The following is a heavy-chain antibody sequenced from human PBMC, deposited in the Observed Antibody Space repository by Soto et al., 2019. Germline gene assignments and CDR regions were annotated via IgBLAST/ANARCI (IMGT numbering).Heavy chain of an antibody. CDR1: GGSFSDYQ. V-gene: IGHV4-34*01. Sequence: QVQIQQWGAGLLKPSETLSLTCAVYGGSFSDYQWTWIRQPPGKGLEWIGEINHSGSTNYNPSLNGRVIISVDTSKNQFSLKLSSVTAADTAVYYCARVAYYDSSGYYYPYWGQGTLVTVSS. CDR3: ARVAYYDSSGYYYPY. CDR2: INHSGST. D-gene: IGHD3-22*01. J-gene: IGHJ4*02.